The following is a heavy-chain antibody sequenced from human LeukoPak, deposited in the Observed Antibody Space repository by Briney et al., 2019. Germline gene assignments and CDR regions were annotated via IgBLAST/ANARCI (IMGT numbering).Heavy chain of an antibody. D-gene: IGHD2-15*01. Sequence: GGSLRLSCVASGFTFTSYWMSWVRQAPGKGLEWVANIKQEGSEKYYVDSLKGRFTLTRDNAKNSLYLQMNSLRAEDTAVYYCARDMTLGYCSGGSCPNCYYMDVWGKGTTVTVSS. CDR3: ARDMTLGYCSGGSCPNCYYMDV. J-gene: IGHJ6*03. CDR1: GFTFTSYW. CDR2: IKQEGSEK. V-gene: IGHV3-7*01.